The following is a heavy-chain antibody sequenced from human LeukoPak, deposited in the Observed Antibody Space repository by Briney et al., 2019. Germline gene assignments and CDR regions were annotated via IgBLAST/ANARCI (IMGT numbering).Heavy chain of an antibody. CDR1: GFSFSVYW. J-gene: IGHJ4*02. CDR3: ARVATETVDIVATIGS. Sequence: PGGSLRLSCPASGFSFSVYWMSWVRQAPGRGLEWVANIKPDGSEKNYADSVKGRFTISRDNAKNSLFLQMNSLTPEDTAVYYCARVATETVDIVATIGSWGQGTLVTVSS. D-gene: IGHD5-12*01. CDR2: IKPDGSEK. V-gene: IGHV3-7*01.